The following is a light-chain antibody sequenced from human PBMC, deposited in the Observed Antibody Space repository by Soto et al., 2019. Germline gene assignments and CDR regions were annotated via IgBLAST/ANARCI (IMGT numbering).Light chain of an antibody. Sequence: DIQMTQSPSTLSASVGDRVTITCRASQSISSWLAWYQQKPGKAPKLLIYKASSLESGVPLRFSGSGSGTEFTLTSRSLQPDDFATYYCQQYNSYWTFGQGTKVEIK. CDR1: QSISSW. V-gene: IGKV1-5*03. CDR3: QQYNSYWT. CDR2: KAS. J-gene: IGKJ1*01.